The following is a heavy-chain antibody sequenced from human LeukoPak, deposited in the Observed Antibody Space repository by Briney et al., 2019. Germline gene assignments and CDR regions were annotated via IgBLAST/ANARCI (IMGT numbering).Heavy chain of an antibody. CDR2: INPNSGGT. J-gene: IGHJ5*02. Sequence: ASVKDSCKASGYTFIGYYMHWVRQAPGQGLEWMGRINPNSGGTHYAQKFQGRVTMTRATSISTAYMELNRLRSDGTAVYYCARDRHLIYYGSGIYYKWFDPWGQGTLVTVPS. CDR3: ARDRHLIYYGSGIYYKWFDP. V-gene: IGHV1-2*06. D-gene: IGHD3-10*01. CDR1: GYTFIGYY.